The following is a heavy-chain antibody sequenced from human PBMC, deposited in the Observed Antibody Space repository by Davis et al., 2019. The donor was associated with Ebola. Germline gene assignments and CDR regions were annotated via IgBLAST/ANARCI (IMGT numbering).Heavy chain of an antibody. V-gene: IGHV1-69*13. Sequence: SVKVSCKASGGTFSSYAISWVRQAPGQGLEWMGGIIPIFGTANYAQKFQGRVTITADESTSTAYMELSSLRSEDTAVYYCARGGGRDGDNYGDYWGQGTLVTVSS. CDR1: GGTFSSYA. CDR2: IIPIFGTA. J-gene: IGHJ4*02. D-gene: IGHD5-24*01. CDR3: ARGGGRDGDNYGDY.